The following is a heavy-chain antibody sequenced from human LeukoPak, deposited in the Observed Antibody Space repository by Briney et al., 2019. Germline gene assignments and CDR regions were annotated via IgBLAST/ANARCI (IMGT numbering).Heavy chain of an antibody. J-gene: IGHJ5*02. CDR2: IYYSGST. Sequence: PSETLSLTCTVSGGSISSSSYYWGWIRQPPGKGLEWIGSIYYSGSTYYNPSLKSRVTISVDTSKNQFSLKLSSVTAADTAVYYCASWVLTAWFDPWGQGTLVTVSS. CDR1: GGSISSSSYY. CDR3: ASWVLTAWFDP. V-gene: IGHV4-39*01. D-gene: IGHD3-16*01.